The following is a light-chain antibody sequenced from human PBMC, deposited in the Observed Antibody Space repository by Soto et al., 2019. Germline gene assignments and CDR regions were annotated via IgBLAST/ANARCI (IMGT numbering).Light chain of an antibody. CDR3: QQDKWWRLT. CDR1: QSVVTN. V-gene: IGKV3-15*01. J-gene: IGKJ1*01. CDR2: GAS. Sequence: SPVIVCVCTGERATLSRSASQSVVTNLAWYQHKPGQAPRLLINGASTRASGFPDRFSGSGSATDFTLTISILPSEDFALYCPQQDKWWRLTFGQGTKVDI.